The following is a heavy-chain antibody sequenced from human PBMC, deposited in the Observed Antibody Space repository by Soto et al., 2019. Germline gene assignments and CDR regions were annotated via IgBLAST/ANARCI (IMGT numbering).Heavy chain of an antibody. J-gene: IGHJ5*02. V-gene: IGHV3-30*18. CDR3: AKGVRYCSGGSCFPNWFDP. CDR1: GFTFSSYG. D-gene: IGHD2-15*01. Sequence: GGSLRLSCAASGFTFSSYGMHWVRQAPGKGLEWVAVISYDGSNKYYADSVKGRFTISRDNSKNTLYLQMNSLRAEDTAVYYCAKGVRYCSGGSCFPNWFDPWGQGTLVTV. CDR2: ISYDGSNK.